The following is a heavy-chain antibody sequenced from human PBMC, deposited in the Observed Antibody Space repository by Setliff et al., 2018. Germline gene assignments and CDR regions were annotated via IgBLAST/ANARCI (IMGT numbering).Heavy chain of an antibody. CDR2: IHPSGDST. Sequence: ASVKVSCKASGYTFTNHYIHWVRQAPGQGLEWMGVIHPSGDSTSYAQKFQGRVTMTRDTSTSTVYMGLSSLTSEDTAVYYCARWGYYYGGNDYWGQGTLVTVSS. CDR1: GYTFTNHY. D-gene: IGHD4-17*01. J-gene: IGHJ4*02. V-gene: IGHV1-46*01. CDR3: ARWGYYYGGNDY.